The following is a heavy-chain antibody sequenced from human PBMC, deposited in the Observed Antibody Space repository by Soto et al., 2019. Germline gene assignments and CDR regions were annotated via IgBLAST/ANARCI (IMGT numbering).Heavy chain of an antibody. D-gene: IGHD2-8*01. CDR2: ISGSGGST. J-gene: IGHJ4*02. V-gene: IGHV3-23*01. CDR1: GFTFSSYA. Sequence: GGSLRLSCAASGFTFSSYAMSWVRQAPGKGLEWVSAISGSGGSTYYADSVKGRFTISRDNSKNTLYLQMNSLRAEDTAVYYCEKDLQEYCANGLCYPPGASLDYGGQGPLVTVSS. CDR3: EKDLQEYCANGLCYPPGASLDY.